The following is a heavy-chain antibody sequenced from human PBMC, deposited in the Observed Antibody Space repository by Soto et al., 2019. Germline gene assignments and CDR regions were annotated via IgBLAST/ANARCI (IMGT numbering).Heavy chain of an antibody. Sequence: GGSLRLSCAASGFTFSDHYMDWVRQAPGKGLEWVGRIRNKVNSYTTEYAASVKGRFTISRDDSKNSLYLQMNSLKTEDTAVYYCASEYYDFWGGTGWDYYMDVWGKGTTVTVSS. J-gene: IGHJ6*03. V-gene: IGHV3-72*01. CDR3: ASEYYDFWGGTGWDYYMDV. CDR1: GFTFSDHY. CDR2: IRNKVNSYTT. D-gene: IGHD3-3*01.